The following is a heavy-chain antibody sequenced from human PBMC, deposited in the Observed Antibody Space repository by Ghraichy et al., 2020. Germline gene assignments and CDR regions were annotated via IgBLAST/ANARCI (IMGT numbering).Heavy chain of an antibody. CDR3: VRDSVCYRNSCQLL. CDR2: IYYSGST. Sequence: SETLSLTCTVSGGSISSSDYYWGWVRQPPGKGLEWIGTIYYSGSTYYNPSLKSRVTISVDTSKNQFSLKLYSVTAADTAVNYCVRDSVCYRNSCQLLWGRGTMVTVSS. J-gene: IGHJ3*01. D-gene: IGHD6-13*01. V-gene: IGHV4-39*07. CDR1: GGSISSSDYY.